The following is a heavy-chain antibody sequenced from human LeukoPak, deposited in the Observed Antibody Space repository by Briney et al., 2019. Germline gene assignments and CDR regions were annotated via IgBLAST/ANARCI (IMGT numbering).Heavy chain of an antibody. Sequence: GASVKVSCKASGYTFTSYGISWERQAPGQGLEWMGWISAYNGNTKYSQEFQGRVTITRDTSASTAYMELSSLRSEDMAVYYCARADRQAGIVGATTCAFDIWGQGTMVTVSS. D-gene: IGHD1-26*01. CDR3: ARADRQAGIVGATTCAFDI. J-gene: IGHJ3*02. CDR2: ISAYNGNT. CDR1: GYTFTSYG. V-gene: IGHV1-18*03.